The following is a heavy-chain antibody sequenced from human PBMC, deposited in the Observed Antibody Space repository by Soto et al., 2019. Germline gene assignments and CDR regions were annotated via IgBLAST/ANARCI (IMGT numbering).Heavy chain of an antibody. D-gene: IGHD6-19*01. J-gene: IGHJ6*02. V-gene: IGHV4-31*03. Sequence: QVQLQESGPGLVKPSQTLSLNCTVSGGSIISSAYYWHWVRQRPGRGLEWIGYVSYSGSAYCNPSLSSRVSITIDVSENQFSLDLASETAADTAVYYCARNPRWQWLNVWGQGTTVTVSS. CDR3: ARNPRWQWLNV. CDR1: GGSIISSAYY. CDR2: VSYSGSA.